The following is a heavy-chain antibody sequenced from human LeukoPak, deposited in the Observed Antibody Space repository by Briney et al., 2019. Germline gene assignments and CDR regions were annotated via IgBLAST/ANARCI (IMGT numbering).Heavy chain of an antibody. CDR3: ARDPLGWDGSGYCYGGLDS. J-gene: IGHJ5*01. CDR1: GFTFTSYG. Sequence: ASVKVSCKASGFTFTSYGFNWVRQAPGQGLEWLGWISAYNGNTNYAQNFQDRVTMSTVTSTRTAYLELRSLRSDDTAVYYCARDPLGWDGSGYCYGGLDSWGQGTLVTVSS. D-gene: IGHD6-19*01. V-gene: IGHV1-18*01. CDR2: ISAYNGNT.